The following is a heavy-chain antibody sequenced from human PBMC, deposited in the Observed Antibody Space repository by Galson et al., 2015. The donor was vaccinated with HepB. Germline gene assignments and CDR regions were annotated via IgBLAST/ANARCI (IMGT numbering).Heavy chain of an antibody. CDR2: IYWDDDK. J-gene: IGHJ4*02. V-gene: IGHV2-5*02. Sequence: PALVKPTQTLTLTSSFSGFSLTTAGVGVGWIRQPPGKALEWLALIYWDDDKRYSPSLKTRITITKDASKNHVVFSLADMDTGDTATYYCAYTCLERACGGGGRFDYWGQGTLVAVSS. CDR3: AYTCLERACGGGGRFDY. CDR1: GFSLTTAGVG. D-gene: IGHD1-1*01.